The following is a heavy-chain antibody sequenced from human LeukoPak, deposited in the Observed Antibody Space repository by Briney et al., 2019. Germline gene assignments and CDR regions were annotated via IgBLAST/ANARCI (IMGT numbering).Heavy chain of an antibody. CDR3: ARDVPSHIVVVVSAMFDY. J-gene: IGHJ4*02. CDR1: GFTFSTYA. V-gene: IGHV3-23*01. Sequence: GGSLRLSCATSGFTFSTYAMSWVRQAPGKGLEWVSTISDSGRNTHYADSVKGRFTISRDNSQNTLYLQMNSLRAEDTALYYCARDVPSHIVVVVSAMFDYWGQGILVTVSS. CDR2: ISDSGRNT. D-gene: IGHD2-2*01.